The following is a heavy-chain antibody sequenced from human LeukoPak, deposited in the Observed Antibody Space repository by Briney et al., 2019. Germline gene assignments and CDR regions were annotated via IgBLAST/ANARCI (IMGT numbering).Heavy chain of an antibody. CDR1: GGSFSGYY. Sequence: SETLSITCAVYGGSFSGYYWSWIRQPPGKGLEWIGEINHSGSTNYNPSLKSRVTISVDTSKNQFSLKLSSVTAADTAVYYCAREYYYDSSGYPDYWGQGTLVTVSS. D-gene: IGHD3-22*01. CDR2: INHSGST. CDR3: AREYYYDSSGYPDY. V-gene: IGHV4-34*01. J-gene: IGHJ4*02.